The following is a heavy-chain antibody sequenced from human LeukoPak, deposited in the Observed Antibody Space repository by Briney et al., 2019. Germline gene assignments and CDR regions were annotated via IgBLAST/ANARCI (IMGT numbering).Heavy chain of an antibody. J-gene: IGHJ4*02. Sequence: GGSLRLSCAASGFTFPIYAMHWVRQAPGKGLEWVAVISYDGSNKYYADSVKGRFTISRDNSKNTLYLQMNSLRAEDTAVYYCARDPGAAGTPDYWGQGTLVTVSS. CDR1: GFTFPIYA. V-gene: IGHV3-30-3*01. D-gene: IGHD6-13*01. CDR2: ISYDGSNK. CDR3: ARDPGAAGTPDY.